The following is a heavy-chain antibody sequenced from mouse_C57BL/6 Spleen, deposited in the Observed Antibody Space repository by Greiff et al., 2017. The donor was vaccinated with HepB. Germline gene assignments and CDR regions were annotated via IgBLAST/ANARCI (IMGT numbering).Heavy chain of an antibody. V-gene: IGHV1-80*01. CDR3: ALIYYGNPWFAY. D-gene: IGHD2-1*01. J-gene: IGHJ3*01. CDR1: GYAFSSYW. CDR2: IYPGDGDT. Sequence: VQLQQSGAELVKPGASVKISCKASGYAFSSYWMNWVKQRPGKGLEWIGQIYPGDGDTNYNGKFKGKATLTADKSSSTAYMQLSSLTSEDSAVYFCALIYYGNPWFAYWGQGTLVTVSA.